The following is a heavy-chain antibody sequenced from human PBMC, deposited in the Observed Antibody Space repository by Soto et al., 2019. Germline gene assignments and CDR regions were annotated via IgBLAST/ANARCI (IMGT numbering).Heavy chain of an antibody. J-gene: IGHJ6*02. CDR3: AKDFRSGDYFNYGMDV. Sequence: QPGGSLRLSCAASGFTFSSYGMHWVRQAPGKGLEWVAVISYDGSNKYYADSVKGRFTISRDNSKNTLYLQMNSLRAEDTAVYYCAKDFRSGDYFNYGMDVWGQGTTVTVSS. CDR2: ISYDGSNK. V-gene: IGHV3-30*18. CDR1: GFTFSSYG. D-gene: IGHD1-26*01.